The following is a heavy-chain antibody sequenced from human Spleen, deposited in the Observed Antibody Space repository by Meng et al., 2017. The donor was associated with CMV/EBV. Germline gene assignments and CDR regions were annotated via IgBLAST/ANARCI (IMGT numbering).Heavy chain of an antibody. V-gene: IGHV3-74*01. CDR3: ARDSRPEYSSTWFAPDY. Sequence: GGSLRLSCAASGFTFSTYWMHWVRQAPGKGLVWVSRIYRDGSSTSYADSVKGRFTMSRDNAKNTLYLQMNSLRAEDTAVYYCARDSRPEYSSTWFAPDYWGQGTLVTVSS. D-gene: IGHD6-13*01. J-gene: IGHJ4*02. CDR2: IYRDGSST. CDR1: GFTFSTYW.